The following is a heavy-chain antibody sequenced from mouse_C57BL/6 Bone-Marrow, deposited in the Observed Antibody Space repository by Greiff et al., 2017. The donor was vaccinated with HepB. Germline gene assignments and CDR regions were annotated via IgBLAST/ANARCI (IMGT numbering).Heavy chain of an antibody. CDR2: IWGVGST. CDR3: ARNYGSSPYYAMDY. CDR1: GFSLTSYG. Sequence: VMLVESGPGLVAPSQSLSITCTVSGFSLTSYGVDWVRQSPGKGLEWLGVIWGVGSTNYNSALKSRLSISKDNSKSQVFLKMNSLQTDDTAMYYCARNYGSSPYYAMDYWGQGTSVTVSS. D-gene: IGHD1-1*01. V-gene: IGHV2-6*01. J-gene: IGHJ4*01.